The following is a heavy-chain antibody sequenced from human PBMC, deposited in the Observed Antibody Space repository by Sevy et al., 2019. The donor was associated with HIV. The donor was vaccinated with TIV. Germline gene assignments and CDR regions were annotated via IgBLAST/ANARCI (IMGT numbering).Heavy chain of an antibody. Sequence: GESLKISCAASGFTFSDYYMSWIRQAPGKGLEWVSYISSSGSTIYYADSVKGRFTISRDNAKNSLYLQMNSLRAEDTAVYYCARESGYCSSTSCYQVGYGMDVWGQGTTVTVSS. CDR2: ISSSGSTI. V-gene: IGHV3-11*01. CDR1: GFTFSDYY. J-gene: IGHJ6*02. D-gene: IGHD2-2*01. CDR3: ARESGYCSSTSCYQVGYGMDV.